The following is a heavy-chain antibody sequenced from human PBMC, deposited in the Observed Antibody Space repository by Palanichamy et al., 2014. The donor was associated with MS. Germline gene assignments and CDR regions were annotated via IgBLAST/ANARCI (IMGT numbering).Heavy chain of an antibody. V-gene: IGHV1-3*01. CDR1: GYTFTSYA. D-gene: IGHD6-6*01. J-gene: IGHJ6*03. Sequence: QVQLVQSGAEVKKPGASVKVSCKASGYTFTSYAMHWVRQAPGQRLEWTGWINAGNGNTKYSQKFQGRVTITRDTSASTAYMELSSLRSEDTAVYYCARDRPTSPSYYYMDAWGKGTTVTVSS. CDR3: ARDRPTSPSYYYMDA. CDR2: INAGNGNT.